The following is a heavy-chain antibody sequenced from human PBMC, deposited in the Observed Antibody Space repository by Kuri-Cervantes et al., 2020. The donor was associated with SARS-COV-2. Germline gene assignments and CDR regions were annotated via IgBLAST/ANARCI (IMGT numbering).Heavy chain of an antibody. V-gene: IGHV3-30*07. CDR3: ARDHLRYDFWSGRGYGMDV. J-gene: IGHJ6*02. CDR1: EFTFSSYA. CDR2: ISYDGSNK. Sequence: GESLKISCAASEFTFSSYAMHWVRQAPGKGLEWVAVISYDGSNKYYADSVKGRFTISRDNSKNTLYLQMNSLRAEDTAVYYCARDHLRYDFWSGRGYGMDVWGQGTTVTVSS. D-gene: IGHD3-3*01.